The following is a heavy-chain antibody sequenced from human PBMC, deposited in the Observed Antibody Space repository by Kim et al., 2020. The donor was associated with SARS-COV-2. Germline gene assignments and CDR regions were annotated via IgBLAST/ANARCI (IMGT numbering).Heavy chain of an antibody. CDR1: GDTFKRIA. J-gene: IGHJ4*02. V-gene: IGHV1-69*13. CDR3: ARGDYDILTGDPRFYLDY. D-gene: IGHD3-9*01. CDR2: IIPIFATT. Sequence: SVKVSCKASGDTFKRIAITWVRQAPGQGLEWMGGIIPIFATTNYAQRFQGRVTITADESTRTAYMELSSLRSEDTAVYYCARGDYDILTGDPRFYLDYWGQGTLVTVSS.